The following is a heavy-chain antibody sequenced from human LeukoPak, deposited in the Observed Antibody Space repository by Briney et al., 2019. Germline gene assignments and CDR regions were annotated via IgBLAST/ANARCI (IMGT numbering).Heavy chain of an antibody. V-gene: IGHV3-23*01. CDR1: GFVFSTYD. CDR3: ARGESFAFDV. CDR2: ISRAGDRT. J-gene: IGHJ3*01. Sequence: PRGSLRLSCAGSGFVFSTYDMGWVRQAPGKGLEWVSSISRAGDRTYYEDSVKGRFTISRDNSRNTMFLQMNSLRAEDTAVYYCARGESFAFDVWGQGTMVTVSS.